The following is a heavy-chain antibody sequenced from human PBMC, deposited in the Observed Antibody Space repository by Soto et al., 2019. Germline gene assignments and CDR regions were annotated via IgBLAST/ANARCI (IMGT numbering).Heavy chain of an antibody. D-gene: IGHD3-3*01. Sequence: QLQLQESGPGLVKPSETLSLTCSVSGDSVSSSHYCWGWVRQPPGKGLERTGTIYYSGSTYYNPSLKSRVTISVGPPKNQFSLNLSSVTAADTAMYYCARQPRLSEWSLNALDIWVQGTMVNVSS. CDR3: ARQPRLSEWSLNALDI. CDR1: GDSVSSSHYC. V-gene: IGHV4-39*01. CDR2: IYYSGST. J-gene: IGHJ3*02.